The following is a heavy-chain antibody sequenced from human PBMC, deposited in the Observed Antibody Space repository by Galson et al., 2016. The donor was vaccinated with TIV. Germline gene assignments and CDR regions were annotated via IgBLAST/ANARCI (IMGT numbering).Heavy chain of an antibody. D-gene: IGHD3-3*01. J-gene: IGHJ4*02. CDR1: GGSFTSYY. Sequence: SETLSLTCAFYGGSFTSYYWSWIRQAPGKGLEWVGEVNQSGSTNYNPSLKGRVTISMDTSKNQLSLTLTSVTAADTAIYFCARVYSDSWSGYYLAPRLRPNFDFWGQGSPVTVSS. CDR3: ARVYSDSWSGYYLAPRLRPNFDF. CDR2: VNQSGST. V-gene: IGHV4-34*01.